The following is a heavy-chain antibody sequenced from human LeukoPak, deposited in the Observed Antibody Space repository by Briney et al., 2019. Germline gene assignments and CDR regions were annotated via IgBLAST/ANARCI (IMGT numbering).Heavy chain of an antibody. CDR3: ARDETYYYDSSGYRVRFAFDI. CDR2: IIPILGIA. Sequence: SVKVSCKASGGTFSSYAISWVRQAPGQGLEWMGRIIPILGIANYAQKFQGRVTITRDISASTAYMELSSLRSEDTAVYYCARDETYYYDSSGYRVRFAFDIWGQGTMVTVSS. V-gene: IGHV1-69*04. CDR1: GGTFSSYA. D-gene: IGHD3-22*01. J-gene: IGHJ3*02.